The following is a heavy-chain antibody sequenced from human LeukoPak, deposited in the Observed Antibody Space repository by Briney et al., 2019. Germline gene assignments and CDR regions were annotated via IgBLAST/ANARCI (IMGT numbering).Heavy chain of an antibody. CDR3: ARLYSSGWYFDY. CDR1: GGSVSSGSYY. D-gene: IGHD6-19*01. CDR2: IYYSGST. V-gene: IGHV4-61*01. J-gene: IGHJ4*02. Sequence: PSETLSLTCTVSGGSVSSGSYYWSWIRQPPGKGLEWIGYIYYSGSTNYNPSLKSRVPTSVDTSKNQFSLKLSSVTAADTAVYYCARLYSSGWYFDYWGQGTLVTVSS.